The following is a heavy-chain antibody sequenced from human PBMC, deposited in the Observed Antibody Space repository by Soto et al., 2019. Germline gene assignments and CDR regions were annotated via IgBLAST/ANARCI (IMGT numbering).Heavy chain of an antibody. CDR3: ATGRGQWLAVFDY. D-gene: IGHD6-19*01. J-gene: IGHJ4*02. V-gene: IGHV4-30-4*01. Sequence: TLSLPCTVSGGSISSGDYYWSSIRQPPGKGLEWIGYIYYSGSTYYNPSLKSRVTISVDTSKNTLFLQMNSLRAEDTAVYYCATGRGQWLAVFDYWGQGTLVTVSS. CDR2: IYYSGST. CDR1: GGSISSGDYY.